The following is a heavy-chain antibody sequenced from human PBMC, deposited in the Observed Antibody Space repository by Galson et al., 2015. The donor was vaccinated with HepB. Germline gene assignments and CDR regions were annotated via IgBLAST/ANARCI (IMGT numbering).Heavy chain of an antibody. CDR3: AKGPSGSYWEFFDY. D-gene: IGHD1-26*01. CDR1: GFTFSSYG. CDR2: ISYDGSDK. Sequence: SLRLSCAASGFTFSSYGMHWVRQAPGKGLEWVAVISYDGSDKYYADSVKGRFAISRDNSKNTLYLQMNSLRAEDTAVYYCAKGPSGSYWEFFDYWGQGTLVTVSS. V-gene: IGHV3-30*18. J-gene: IGHJ4*02.